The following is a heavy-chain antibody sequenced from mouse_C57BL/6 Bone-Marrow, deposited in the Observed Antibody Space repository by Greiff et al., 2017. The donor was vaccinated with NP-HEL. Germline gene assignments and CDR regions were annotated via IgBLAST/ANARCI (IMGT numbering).Heavy chain of an antibody. D-gene: IGHD1-1*01. CDR2: ISYDGSN. J-gene: IGHJ2*01. V-gene: IGHV3-6*01. CDR1: GYSITSGYY. Sequence: ESGPGLVKPSQSLSLTCSVTGYSITSGYYWNWIRQFPGNKLEWMGYISYDGSNNYNPSLKNRISITRDTSKNQFFLKLNSVTTEDTATYYCARGELLPYYWGQGTTLTVSS. CDR3: ARGELLPYY.